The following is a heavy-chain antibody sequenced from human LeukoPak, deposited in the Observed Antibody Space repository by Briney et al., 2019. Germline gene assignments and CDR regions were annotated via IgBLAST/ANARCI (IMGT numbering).Heavy chain of an antibody. CDR3: ARGYTFTSNWFDP. CDR1: GFTFSSYW. J-gene: IGHJ5*02. Sequence: GRSLRLSCAASGFTFSSYWMHWVRQVPGKGLAWVSRINSDGTTTVYEDSVKGRFTISRDNGKNTLYLQMNSLRGEDTTVYYCARGYTFTSNWFDPWGQGTLVTVSS. CDR2: INSDGTTT. V-gene: IGHV3-74*01. D-gene: IGHD6-13*01.